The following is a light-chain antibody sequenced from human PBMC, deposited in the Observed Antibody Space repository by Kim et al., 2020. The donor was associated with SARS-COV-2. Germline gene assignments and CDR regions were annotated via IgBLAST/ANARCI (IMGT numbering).Light chain of an antibody. V-gene: IGKV3-15*01. CDR1: KSVGSK. CDR3: QQYSNWPPLA. J-gene: IGKJ4*01. CDR2: GSS. Sequence: ETVMTQSPATLSVSPGERATLSCRASKSVGSKLAWYQHKPGQAPRLLISGSSTRATGIPARFSGSGSGTEFTLTISSLQSEDFAVYYCQQYSNWPPLALGGGTKLEI.